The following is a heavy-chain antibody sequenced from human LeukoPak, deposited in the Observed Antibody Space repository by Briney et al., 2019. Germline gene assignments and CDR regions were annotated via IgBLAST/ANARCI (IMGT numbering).Heavy chain of an antibody. CDR3: AIHNSGTSLGRVWFHP. CDR1: GYTFTSYY. CDR2: INPNRGST. Sequence: ASVKVSCKASGYTFTSYYMYWVRQAPGQGLEWTGIINPNRGSTSYAQKFQGRVTMTRDMSTSTVYMELSSLRSDDTAVYYCAIHNSGTSLGRVWFHPWGQGTLVTVSS. D-gene: IGHD1-26*01. V-gene: IGHV1-46*01. J-gene: IGHJ5*02.